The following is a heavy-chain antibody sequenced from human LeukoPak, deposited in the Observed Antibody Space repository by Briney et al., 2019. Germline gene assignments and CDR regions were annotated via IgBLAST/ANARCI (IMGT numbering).Heavy chain of an antibody. CDR3: ASSYGSGSYYSYFDY. V-gene: IGHV1-18*01. J-gene: IGHJ4*02. CDR1: GYTFTSYG. D-gene: IGHD1-26*01. CDR2: ISAYNGNT. Sequence: ASVTVSCKASGYTFTSYGISWVRQAPGQGLEWMGWISAYNGNTNYAQKLQGRVTMTTDTSTSTAYMELRSLRSDDTAVYYCASSYGSGSYYSYFDYWGQGTLVTVSS.